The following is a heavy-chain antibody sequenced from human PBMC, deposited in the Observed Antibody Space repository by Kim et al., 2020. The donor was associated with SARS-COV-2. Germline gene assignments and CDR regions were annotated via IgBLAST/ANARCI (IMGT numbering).Heavy chain of an antibody. Sequence: GESLKISCKGSGYSFTSYWIGWVRQMPGKGLEWMGIIYPGDSDTRYSPSFQGQVTISADKSISTAYLQWSSLKASDTAMYYCARRQGTGGSGSYYNEWLWYFDLWGRGTLVTVSS. J-gene: IGHJ2*01. CDR3: ARRQGTGGSGSYYNEWLWYFDL. CDR2: IYPGDSDT. CDR1: GYSFTSYW. V-gene: IGHV5-51*01. D-gene: IGHD3-10*01.